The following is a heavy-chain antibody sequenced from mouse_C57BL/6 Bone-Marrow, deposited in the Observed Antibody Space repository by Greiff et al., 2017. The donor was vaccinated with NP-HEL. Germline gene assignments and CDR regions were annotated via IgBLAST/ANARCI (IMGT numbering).Heavy chain of an antibody. CDR3: AREEPYGYPAWVAY. CDR2: IWSDGST. Sequence: QVQLKESGPGLVAPSQSLSITCTVSGFSLTSYGVHWVRQPPGKGLEWLVVIWSDGSTTYNSALKSRLSISKDNSKSQGFLKMNSLQTDDTAMYYCAREEPYGYPAWVAYWGQGTLVTVSA. D-gene: IGHD2-2*01. CDR1: GFSLTSYG. J-gene: IGHJ3*01. V-gene: IGHV2-6*03.